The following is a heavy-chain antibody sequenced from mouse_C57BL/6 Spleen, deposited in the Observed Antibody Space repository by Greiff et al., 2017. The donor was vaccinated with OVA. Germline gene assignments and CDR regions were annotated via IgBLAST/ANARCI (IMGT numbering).Heavy chain of an antibody. J-gene: IGHJ2*01. Sequence: VQRVESDAELVKPGASVKISCKVSGYTFTDHTIHWMKQRPEQGLEWIGYIYPRDGSTKYNEKFKGKATLTADKSSSTAYMQLNSLTSEDSAVYFCARFYSNYGGYFDYWGQGTTLTVSS. CDR2: IYPRDGST. V-gene: IGHV1-78*01. CDR1: GYTFTDHT. CDR3: ARFYSNYGGYFDY. D-gene: IGHD2-5*01.